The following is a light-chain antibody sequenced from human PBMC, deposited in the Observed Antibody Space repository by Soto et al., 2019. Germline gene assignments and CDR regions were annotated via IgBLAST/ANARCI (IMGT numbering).Light chain of an antibody. V-gene: IGKV1-9*01. CDR3: QQLNNYPRT. J-gene: IGKJ1*01. CDR1: QGINNY. Sequence: DIQLTQSPSFLSASVGDRVTITCRASQGINNYLAWYQQKPGKAPQLLIYTASTLQSGVPSRFSGSGSGTEFNLTISRLQPEDFATYSCQQLNNYPRTFGQGTKVEI. CDR2: TAS.